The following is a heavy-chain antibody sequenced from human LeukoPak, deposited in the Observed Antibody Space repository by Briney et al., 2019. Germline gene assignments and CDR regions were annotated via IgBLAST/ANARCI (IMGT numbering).Heavy chain of an antibody. V-gene: IGHV1-3*03. CDR1: GYTFTSYA. J-gene: IGHJ4*02. CDR2: INAGNGNT. Sequence: AASVKVSCKASGYTFTSYAMHWVRQAPGQRLEWMGWINAGNGNTKYSQEFQGRVTITRDTSASTAYMELSSLRSEDKAVYYCARGAMYYYDSSGYSPGYFDYWGQGTLVTVSS. CDR3: ARGAMYYYDSSGYSPGYFDY. D-gene: IGHD3-22*01.